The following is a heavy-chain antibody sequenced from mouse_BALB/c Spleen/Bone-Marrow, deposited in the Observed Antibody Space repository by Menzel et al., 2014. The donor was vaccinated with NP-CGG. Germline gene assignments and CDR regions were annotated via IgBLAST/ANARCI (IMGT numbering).Heavy chain of an antibody. CDR2: IWRGGST. V-gene: IGHV2-5-1*01. D-gene: IGHD2-10*02. Sequence: QVQLQQSGPSLVQPSQSLSIPCTVSGFSLTSYGVHWVRQSPGKGLEWLGVIWRGGSTGYNAAFMSRLSITKDNSKSQVFFKMNSLQADDTAIYYCAKNNKYGNYGGLDAMDYWGQGTSVTVSP. CDR3: AKNNKYGNYGGLDAMDY. CDR1: GFSLTSYG. J-gene: IGHJ4*01.